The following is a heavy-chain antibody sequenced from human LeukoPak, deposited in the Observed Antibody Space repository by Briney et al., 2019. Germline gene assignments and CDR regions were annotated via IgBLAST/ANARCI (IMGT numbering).Heavy chain of an antibody. CDR1: GGSISSYY. D-gene: IGHD3-22*01. CDR3: ARAPYYYDSSGYLAYFDY. Sequence: SETLSLTCTVSGGSISSYYWSWIRQPPGKGLEWIGYIYYSGSTNYNPSLKSRVTISVDTSKNQFSLKLSSVTAADTAVYYCARAPYYYDSSGYLAYFDYWGQGTLVTVSS. CDR2: IYYSGST. V-gene: IGHV4-59*01. J-gene: IGHJ4*02.